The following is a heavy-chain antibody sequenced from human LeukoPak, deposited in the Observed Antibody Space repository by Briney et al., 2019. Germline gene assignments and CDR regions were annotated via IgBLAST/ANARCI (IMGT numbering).Heavy chain of an antibody. J-gene: IGHJ4*02. CDR3: TTLGYHLDS. CDR1: GFDLGAYE. CDR2: FAGSDTTK. D-gene: IGHD3-22*01. V-gene: IGHV3-48*03. Sequence: GGSLRLSCAASGFDLGAYEMNWVRQAPGKGLEWVAYFAGSDTTKYYADSVRGRFTISRDNAKNSLYLQMNSLRAEDTALYYCTTLGYHLDSWGQGTLVTVSS.